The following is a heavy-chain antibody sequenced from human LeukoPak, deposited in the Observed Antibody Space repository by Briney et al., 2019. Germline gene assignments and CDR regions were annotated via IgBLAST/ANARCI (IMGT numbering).Heavy chain of an antibody. CDR2: IFGSGGSA. Sequence: PGGSLRLSCEASGFTFGNYAMYWVRQAPGKGLEWVAGIFGSGGSAHYADSAKGRFTISRDNSKNTVYLQINSLRAEDTAVYYCGKTTTGYSSGQKPAWPVDYWGQGTLVTVSS. CDR1: GFTFGNYA. J-gene: IGHJ4*02. D-gene: IGHD6-19*01. CDR3: GKTTTGYSSGQKPAWPVDY. V-gene: IGHV3-23*01.